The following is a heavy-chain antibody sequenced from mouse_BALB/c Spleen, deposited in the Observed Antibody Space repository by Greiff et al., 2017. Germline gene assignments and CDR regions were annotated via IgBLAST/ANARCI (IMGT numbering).Heavy chain of an antibody. CDR3: ARNDYYAMDY. CDR1: GYSITSGY. CDR2: ISHSGST. J-gene: IGHJ4*01. Sequence: EVMLVESGPSLVKPSQTLSLTCSVTGYSITSGYWNWVRKIPGNKLEYMGDISHSGSTYYNPSLKSRIPITRDTSKNQYYLQLNSVTTEDTATYYCARNDYYAMDYGGQGTSVTVSS. V-gene: IGHV3-8*02.